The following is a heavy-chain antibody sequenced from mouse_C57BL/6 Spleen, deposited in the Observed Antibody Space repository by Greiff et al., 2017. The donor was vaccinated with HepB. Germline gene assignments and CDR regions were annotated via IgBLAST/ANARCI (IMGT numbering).Heavy chain of an antibody. V-gene: IGHV1-62-2*01. J-gene: IGHJ1*03. CDR3: ARHEDPVYGSNWYFDV. CDR2: FYPGSGSI. Sequence: VQLQQSGAELVKPGASVKLSCKASGYTFTEYTIHWVKQRSGQGLEWIGWFYPGSGSIKYNEKFKDKATLTEDKSSSTVYLELSRLTSEDSAVYVFARHEDPVYGSNWYFDVWGTGTTVTVAS. CDR1: GYTFTEYT. D-gene: IGHD1-1*01.